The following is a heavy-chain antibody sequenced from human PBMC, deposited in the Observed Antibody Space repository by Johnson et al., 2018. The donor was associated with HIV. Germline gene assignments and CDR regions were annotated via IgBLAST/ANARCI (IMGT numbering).Heavy chain of an antibody. V-gene: IGHV3-7*01. CDR1: GFTFSSYG. D-gene: IGHD3-10*01. J-gene: IGHJ3*02. Sequence: EQLVESGGGLVQPGGSLRLSCAASGFTFSSYGMHWVRQAPGKGLEWVANIKQDGSEKYYVDSVKGRFTISRDNAKNSLYLQMNSLRAEDTAVYYCASLGWFGESGAFDIWGQGTMVTVSS. CDR2: IKQDGSEK. CDR3: ASLGWFGESGAFDI.